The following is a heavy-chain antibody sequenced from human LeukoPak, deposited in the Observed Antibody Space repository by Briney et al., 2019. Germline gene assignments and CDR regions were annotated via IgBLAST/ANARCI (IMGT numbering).Heavy chain of an antibody. CDR1: GYTFTSYD. CDR2: MNPNSGNT. CDR3: ARDLDCGGDCYSRAFDI. Sequence: ASVKVSCKASGYTFTSYDINWVRQATGQGLEWMGWMNPNSGNTGYAQKFQGRVTMTRNTSISTAYMELSSLRSEDTAVYYCARDLDCGGDCYSRAFDIWGQGTMVTVSS. V-gene: IGHV1-8*01. D-gene: IGHD2-21*02. J-gene: IGHJ3*02.